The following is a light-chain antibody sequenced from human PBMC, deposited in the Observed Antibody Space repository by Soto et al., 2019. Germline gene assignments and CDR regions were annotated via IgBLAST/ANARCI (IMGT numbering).Light chain of an antibody. CDR3: SSYTTSNTLV. V-gene: IGLV2-14*01. Sequence: QSALIQPASVSGSPGQSITISCTGTSSDVGGYNFVSWYQPHPGKAPKLMIYDVSNRPSGVSNRFSGSKSGNTASLTISGLQAEDEAYYYCSSYTTSNTLVFGGGTKVTVL. CDR2: DVS. J-gene: IGLJ3*02. CDR1: SSDVGGYNF.